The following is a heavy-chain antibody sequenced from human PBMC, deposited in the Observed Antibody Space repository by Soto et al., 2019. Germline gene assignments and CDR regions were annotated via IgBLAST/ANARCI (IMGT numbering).Heavy chain of an antibody. V-gene: IGHV3-33*01. CDR3: ARDLEDYDSSGYGYYYGMDV. CDR2: IWYDGSNK. J-gene: IGHJ6*02. Sequence: GGSLRLSCAASGFTFSSYGMHWVRQAPGKGLEWVAVIWYDGSNKYYADSVKGRFTISRDNSKNTLYLQMNSLRAEDTAVYYCARDLEDYDSSGYGYYYGMDVWGQGTTVTVSS. D-gene: IGHD3-22*01. CDR1: GFTFSSYG.